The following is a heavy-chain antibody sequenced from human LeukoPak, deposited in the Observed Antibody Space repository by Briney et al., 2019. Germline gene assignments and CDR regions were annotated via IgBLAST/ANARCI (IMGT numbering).Heavy chain of an antibody. CDR1: GFTFSSYD. CDR2: ISGSGGST. CDR3: AKKGYDSSGYMTGFDY. Sequence: GGSLRLSCAASGFTFSSYDMHWVRQATGKGLEWVSAISGSGGSTYYADSVKGRFTISRDNSKNMLYLQMNSLRAEDTAVYYCAKKGYDSSGYMTGFDYWGQGTLVTVSS. D-gene: IGHD3-22*01. J-gene: IGHJ4*02. V-gene: IGHV3-23*01.